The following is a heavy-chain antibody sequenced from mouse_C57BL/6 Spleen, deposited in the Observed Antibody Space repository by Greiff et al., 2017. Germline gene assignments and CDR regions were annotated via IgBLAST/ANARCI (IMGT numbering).Heavy chain of an antibody. CDR1: GFTFSDYG. J-gene: IGHJ2*01. CDR3: ARRSNYFDY. CDR2: ISSGSSTI. Sequence: DVLLVESGGGLVKPGGSLKLSCAASGFTFSDYGMHWVRQAPEKGLEWVAYISSGSSTIYYADTVKGRFTISRDNAKNTLFLQMTSLRSEDTAMXYCARRSNYFDYWGQGTTLTVSS. V-gene: IGHV5-17*01.